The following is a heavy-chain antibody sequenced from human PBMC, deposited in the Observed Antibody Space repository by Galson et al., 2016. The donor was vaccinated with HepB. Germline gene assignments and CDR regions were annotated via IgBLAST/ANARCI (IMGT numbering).Heavy chain of an antibody. Sequence: SLRLSCAGSGFTCDDYAMHWVRQTPGKGLEWVSGISWNSGTKDYADSVKGRFAISRDNAKSSLYLQMNSLRAEDTALYYCAKVGDGYNSYYFDYWGPGILVTVSS. CDR3: AKVGDGYNSYYFDY. CDR2: ISWNSGTK. D-gene: IGHD5-24*01. CDR1: GFTCDDYA. V-gene: IGHV3-9*01. J-gene: IGHJ4*02.